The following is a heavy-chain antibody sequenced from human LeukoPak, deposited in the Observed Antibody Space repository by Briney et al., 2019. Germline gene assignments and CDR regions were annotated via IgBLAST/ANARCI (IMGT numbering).Heavy chain of an antibody. CDR3: ARHHVREWLRSFDY. Sequence: SETLSLTCTVSGGSISSYYWSWIRQPPGKGLEWIGYIYYSGSTNYNPSLKSRVTISVDTSKNQFSLKLSSVTAADTAMYYCARHHVREWLRSFDYWGQGTLVTVSS. V-gene: IGHV4-59*08. D-gene: IGHD5-12*01. CDR1: GGSISSYY. CDR2: IYYSGST. J-gene: IGHJ4*02.